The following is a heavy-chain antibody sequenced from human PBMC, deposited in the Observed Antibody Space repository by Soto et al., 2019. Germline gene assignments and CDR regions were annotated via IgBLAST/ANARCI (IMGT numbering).Heavy chain of an antibody. CDR1: GYTFTSD. CDR2: MNPKSGNT. V-gene: IGHV1-8*01. CDR3: ARVGELRISIGGSRYHLDS. D-gene: IGHD1-26*01. Sequence: QVQLVQSGAEVKKPGASVKVSCKASGYTFTSDINWVRQATGQGLEWMGWMNPKSGNTGYAQKFQGRVTMTRNTSISTAYMELNSLRSEDTAVYYCARVGELRISIGGSRYHLDSWGQGTLVTVSS. J-gene: IGHJ4*02.